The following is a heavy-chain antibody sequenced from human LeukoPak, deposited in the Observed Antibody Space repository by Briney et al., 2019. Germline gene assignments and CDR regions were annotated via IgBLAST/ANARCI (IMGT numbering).Heavy chain of an antibody. J-gene: IGHJ3*02. CDR1: GGSISSSSYY. V-gene: IGHV4-39*01. CDR2: IYYSGST. CDR3: ARDTYYYDPEWAFDI. Sequence: SETLSLTCTVSGGSISSSSYYWGWIRQPPGKGREWIRIIYYSGSTYYNPSLKSRVPISVDTSKNRFCLKLSSVTAGAPAVYYCARDTYYYDPEWAFDIWGQGTMVTVSS. D-gene: IGHD3-22*01.